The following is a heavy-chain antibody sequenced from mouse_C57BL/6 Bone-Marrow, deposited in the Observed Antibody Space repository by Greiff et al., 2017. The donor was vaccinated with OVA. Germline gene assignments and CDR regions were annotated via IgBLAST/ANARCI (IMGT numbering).Heavy chain of an antibody. D-gene: IGHD2-1*01. CDR3: ARRLYYGNYDYAMDY. J-gene: IGHJ4*01. V-gene: IGHV1-80*01. CDR2: IYPGDGDT. CDR1: GYAFSSYW. Sequence: QVQLQQSGAELVKPGASVKISCKASGYAFSSYWMNWVKQRPGKGLEWIGQIYPGDGDTNYNGKFKGKATLTADKSSSTAYMQLSSLTSEDSAVYVCARRLYYGNYDYAMDYWGQGTSVTVSS.